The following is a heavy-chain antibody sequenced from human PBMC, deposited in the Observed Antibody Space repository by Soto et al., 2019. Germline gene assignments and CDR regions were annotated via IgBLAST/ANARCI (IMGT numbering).Heavy chain of an antibody. Sequence: GGSLRLSCAASGFTFSDYYMSWIRQAPGKGLEWVSYISSSSSYTNYADSVKGRFTISRDNAKNSLYLQMNSLRAEDTAVYYCARGLDITKFDYWGQGTRVTVSS. CDR3: ARGLDITKFDY. CDR2: ISSSSSYT. CDR1: GFTFSDYY. J-gene: IGHJ4*02. D-gene: IGHD3-10*01. V-gene: IGHV3-11*06.